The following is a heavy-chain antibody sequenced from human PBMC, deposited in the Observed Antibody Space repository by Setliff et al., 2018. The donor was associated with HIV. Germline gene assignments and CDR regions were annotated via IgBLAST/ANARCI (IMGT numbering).Heavy chain of an antibody. Sequence: SETLSLTCAVSRGSISSDNWWTWLRQPPGEGLEWIGEIYHSGSTNYNASLKSRVTISIDKSKSQFSLKLSSVTAADTALYYCARGQHSSTWGALFDYWGQGTLVTVSS. J-gene: IGHJ4*02. D-gene: IGHD6-13*01. V-gene: IGHV4-4*02. CDR1: RGSISSDNW. CDR2: IYHSGST. CDR3: ARGQHSSTWGALFDY.